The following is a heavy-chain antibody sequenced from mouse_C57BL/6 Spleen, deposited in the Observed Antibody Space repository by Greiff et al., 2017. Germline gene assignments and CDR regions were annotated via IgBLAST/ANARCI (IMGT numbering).Heavy chain of an antibody. Sequence: QVQLQQSGPELVKPGASVKISCKASGYAFSSSWMNWVKQRPGKGLEWIGRIYPGDGDTNYNGKFKGKATLTADKSSSTAYMQLSSLTSEDSAVYFCAGFITTVVAGFDYWGQGTTRTVSS. J-gene: IGHJ2*01. D-gene: IGHD1-1*01. CDR2: IYPGDGDT. CDR1: GYAFSSSW. V-gene: IGHV1-82*01. CDR3: AGFITTVVAGFDY.